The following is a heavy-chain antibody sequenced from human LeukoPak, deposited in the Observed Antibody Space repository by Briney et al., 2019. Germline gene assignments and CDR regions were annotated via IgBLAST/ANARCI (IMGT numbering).Heavy chain of an antibody. CDR3: ARHEYSGSYYGLSWFDP. D-gene: IGHD1-26*01. Sequence: SETLSLTCTVSGGSISSGSYYWRWIRQPAGKGLEWIGRIYTSGSTNYNPSPKSRVTISVDTSKNQLSLKLSSLTAADTAVYYCARHEYSGSYYGLSWFDPWGQGTLVTVSS. J-gene: IGHJ5*02. CDR1: GGSISSGSYY. CDR2: IYTSGST. V-gene: IGHV4-61*02.